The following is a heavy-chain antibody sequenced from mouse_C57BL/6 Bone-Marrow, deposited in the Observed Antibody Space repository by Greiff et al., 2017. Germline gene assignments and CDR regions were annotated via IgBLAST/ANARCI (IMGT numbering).Heavy chain of an antibody. J-gene: IGHJ4*01. V-gene: IGHV1-67*01. CDR2: ISTYYGDA. CDR3: ARYCSSGSRARDY. CDR1: GYTFTGYA. D-gene: IGHD3-2*02. Sequence: QVQLKQSGPELVRPGVSVKLSCKGSGYTFTGYAMHWVNQSHANSLEWIGDISTYYGDASYNQKFKNKATMTVDKSSSTAYMELYRLTSDDAAVYDWARYCSSGSRARDYWGQGTSVTVSS.